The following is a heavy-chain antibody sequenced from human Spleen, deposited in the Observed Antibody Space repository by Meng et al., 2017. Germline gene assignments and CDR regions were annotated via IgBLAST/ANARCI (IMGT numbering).Heavy chain of an antibody. Sequence: GASLKISCAASGFSFSSYAMSWVRPAPGKGLEWVSALSGGGFTTYYADSVKGRFTISRDSSKNTLYLQMNSLRAEDTAVYYCVRVQLVPPFDYWGQGTLVTVSS. V-gene: IGHV3-23*01. J-gene: IGHJ4*02. CDR1: GFSFSSYA. CDR3: VRVQLVPPFDY. D-gene: IGHD1-1*01. CDR2: LSGGGFTT.